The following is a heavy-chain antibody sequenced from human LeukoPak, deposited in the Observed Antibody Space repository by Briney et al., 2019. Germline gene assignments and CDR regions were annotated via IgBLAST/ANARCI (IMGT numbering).Heavy chain of an antibody. J-gene: IGHJ3*02. Sequence: SETRSLTCTVSGGSITSYYWSWIRQPAGKGLEWIGRIYTSGSTNYNPSLKSRVTMSVDTSKNQFSLKLSSVTAADTAVYYCAGDYGFSAQNAFDIWGQGTMVTVSS. CDR1: GGSITSYY. CDR2: IYTSGST. V-gene: IGHV4-4*07. CDR3: AGDYGFSAQNAFDI. D-gene: IGHD3-10*01.